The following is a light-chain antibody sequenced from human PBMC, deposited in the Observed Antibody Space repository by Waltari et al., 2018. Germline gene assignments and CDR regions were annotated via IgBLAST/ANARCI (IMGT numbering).Light chain of an antibody. J-gene: IGKJ4*01. CDR1: QSFSSN. V-gene: IGKV3-15*01. CDR3: QQYNDWPLT. CDR2: GAS. Sequence: EIVMTQSPDTLSVSPGERATLSCRASQSFSSNLAWYQQKPGQAPRLLIYGASTRATGIPARFSGSGSGTECTLTISGMQSEDFAVYYCQQYNDWPLTFGGGTKVEIK.